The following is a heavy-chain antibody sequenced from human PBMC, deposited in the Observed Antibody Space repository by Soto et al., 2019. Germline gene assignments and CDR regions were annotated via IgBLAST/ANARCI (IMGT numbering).Heavy chain of an antibody. D-gene: IGHD6-19*01. Sequence: GGSLRLSCAASGFTFSSYSMNWVRQAPGKGLEWVSYISSSSSTINYAESVKGRFTISRDNAKNSLYLQMNSLRSVTAADTAVYYCGPRGAVADPRGYWGQGTLVTVSS. CDR2: ISSSSSTI. J-gene: IGHJ4*02. CDR3: GPRGAVADPRGY. V-gene: IGHV3-48*01. CDR1: GFTFSSYS.